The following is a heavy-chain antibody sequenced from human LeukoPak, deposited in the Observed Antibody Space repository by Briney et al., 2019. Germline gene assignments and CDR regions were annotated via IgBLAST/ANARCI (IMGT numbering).Heavy chain of an antibody. Sequence: GGSLRLSCAASGFTFSSYSMNWVRQAPGKGLEWVSYISSSSTIYYADSVKGRFTISRDNAKNSLYLQMNSLRAEDTAVYYCAREWGRTGFDYWGQGTLVTVSS. CDR3: AREWGRTGFDY. CDR1: GFTFSSYS. J-gene: IGHJ4*02. V-gene: IGHV3-48*04. D-gene: IGHD3-16*01. CDR2: ISSSSTI.